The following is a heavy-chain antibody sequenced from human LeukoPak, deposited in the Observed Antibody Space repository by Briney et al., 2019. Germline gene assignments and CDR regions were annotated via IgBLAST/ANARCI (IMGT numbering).Heavy chain of an antibody. CDR1: GFTFSSYG. V-gene: IGHV3-30*18. D-gene: IGHD3-10*01. Sequence: PGRSLRLSCAASGFTFSSYGMHWVRQAPGKGLEWVAVISYDGSNKYYADSVKGRFTISRDNSKNTLYLQMNSVRAEDTAVYYCAKDVDPFGSGSYVEGFDYWGQGTLVTVSS. CDR2: ISYDGSNK. CDR3: AKDVDPFGSGSYVEGFDY. J-gene: IGHJ4*02.